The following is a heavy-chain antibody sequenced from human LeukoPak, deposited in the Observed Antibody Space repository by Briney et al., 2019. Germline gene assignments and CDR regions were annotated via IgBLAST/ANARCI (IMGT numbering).Heavy chain of an antibody. D-gene: IGHD3-22*01. CDR2: ISSSSSYI. Sequence: GGSLRLSCTASGFTFITYAMNWVRQAPGKGLEWVSSISSSSSYIYYADSVKGRFTISRDNAKNSLYLQMNSLRAEDTAVYYCARSDHYYDIKVHDYWGQGTLVTVSS. CDR3: ARSDHYYDIKVHDY. J-gene: IGHJ4*02. CDR1: GFTFITYA. V-gene: IGHV3-21*01.